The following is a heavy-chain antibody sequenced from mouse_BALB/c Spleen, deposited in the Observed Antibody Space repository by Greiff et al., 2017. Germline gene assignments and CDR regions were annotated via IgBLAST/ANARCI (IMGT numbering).Heavy chain of an antibody. D-gene: IGHD2-4*01. CDR3: TRDYDYDRFAY. CDR1: GYTFTSYW. CDR2: IYPSDSYT. V-gene: IGHV1-69*02. Sequence: QVQLQQPGAELVRPGASVKLSCKASGYTFTSYWINWVKQRPGQGLEWIGNIYPSDSYTNYNQKFKDKATLTVDKSSSTAYMQLSSPTSEDSAVYYCTRDYDYDRFAYWGQGTLVTVSA. J-gene: IGHJ3*01.